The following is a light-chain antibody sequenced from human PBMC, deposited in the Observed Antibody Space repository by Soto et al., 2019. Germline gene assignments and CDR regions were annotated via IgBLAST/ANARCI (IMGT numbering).Light chain of an antibody. Sequence: DIQVTQSPSSLAASVGGRVNITCRSSESISRHLNWYQQKPGKAPKLLINIASSLQSGVPSRFSGSGSGTDFTLTISNVQPEDFATYYCQQTYSTPQPFGQGTRLEIK. CDR2: IAS. CDR3: QQTYSTPQP. V-gene: IGKV1-39*01. J-gene: IGKJ5*01. CDR1: ESISRH.